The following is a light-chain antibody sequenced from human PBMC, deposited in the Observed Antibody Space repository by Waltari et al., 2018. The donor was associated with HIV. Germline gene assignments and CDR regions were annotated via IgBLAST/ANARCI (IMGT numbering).Light chain of an antibody. Sequence: QSALTQPASVSGSPGQSITISCTGTSSDVGSYNLVSWYQQYPGKAPKLIIYDVSERPSGVPDRFSGSKSGNRASLTISGLQAEDEADYYCYSYAGSLLFGGGTKLTVL. CDR1: SSDVGSYNL. CDR2: DVS. CDR3: YSYAGSLL. J-gene: IGLJ2*01. V-gene: IGLV2-23*02.